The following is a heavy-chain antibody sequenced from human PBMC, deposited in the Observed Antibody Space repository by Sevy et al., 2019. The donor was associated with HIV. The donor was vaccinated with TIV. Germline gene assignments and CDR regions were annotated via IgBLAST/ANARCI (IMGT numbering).Heavy chain of an antibody. CDR2: XXXXXXHE. J-gene: IGHJ6*04. Sequence: GGSLRLXXAVXXXXXXXXXVXWXXXXPGKXXXWXAGXXXXXXHEYYADSVKGRFTISRDSSKNTLYLQMNSLRPEDXXXXYCARDXXXXLXXXCXXXXXXXWGXXXTVTVSS. CDR3: ARDXXXXLXXXCXXXXXXX. CDR1: XXXXXXXX. V-gene: IGHV3-30*01.